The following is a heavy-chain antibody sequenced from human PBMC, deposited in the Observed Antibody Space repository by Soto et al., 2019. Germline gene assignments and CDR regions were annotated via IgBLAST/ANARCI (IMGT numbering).Heavy chain of an antibody. V-gene: IGHV3-30*03. J-gene: IGHJ4*02. Sequence: GGSLRLSCAASGFTFSSYGMHWVRQAPGKGLEWVAVISYDGSNKYYADSVKGRFTISRDNSKNTLYLQMNSLRAEDTAVYYCATRECSGGSCYPSFWGQGTLVTVSS. CDR2: ISYDGSNK. CDR1: GFTFSSYG. D-gene: IGHD2-15*01. CDR3: ATRECSGGSCYPSF.